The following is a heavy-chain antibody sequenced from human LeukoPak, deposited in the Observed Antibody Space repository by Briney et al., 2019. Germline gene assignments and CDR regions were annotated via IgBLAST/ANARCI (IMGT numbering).Heavy chain of an antibody. CDR2: IYTSGST. CDR3: ARDLGTRGDNWFDP. Sequence: PSETLSLTCTVSGGSISSYYWSWIRQPAGKGLEWIGRIYTSGSTNYNPSLKSRVTMSVDTSKNQFSLKLSSVTAADTAVYYCARDLGTRGDNWFDPWGQGTLVTVSS. CDR1: GGSISSYY. D-gene: IGHD3-10*01. J-gene: IGHJ5*02. V-gene: IGHV4-4*07.